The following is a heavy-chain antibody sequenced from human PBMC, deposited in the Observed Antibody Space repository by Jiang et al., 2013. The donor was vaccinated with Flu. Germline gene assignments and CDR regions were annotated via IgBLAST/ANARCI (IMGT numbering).Heavy chain of an antibody. CDR1: GGSISTHNW. D-gene: IGHD2/OR15-2a*01. Sequence: PGLVKPSGTLSLTCAVSGGSISTHNWWSWVRQSPGKGLEWIGEIYHSGTTIYNPSLKSRVTISVDKSKNQFSLNLNSVTAADTALYYCARDNVLEATTSPFRKINNWLDPWGQGTLVIVSS. CDR3: ARDNVLEATTSPFRKINNWLDP. CDR2: IYHSGTT. V-gene: IGHV4-4*02. J-gene: IGHJ5*02.